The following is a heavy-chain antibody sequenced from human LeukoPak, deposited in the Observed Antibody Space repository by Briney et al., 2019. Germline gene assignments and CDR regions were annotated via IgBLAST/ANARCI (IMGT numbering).Heavy chain of an antibody. D-gene: IGHD3-3*01. CDR2: INPNSGGT. CDR1: GYTFSGYY. CDR3: ASIDDFWSGYFYY. J-gene: IGHJ4*02. Sequence: ASVKVSCKASGYTFSGYYINWVRQAPGQGLEWMGWINPNSGGTKYAQKFAGRVTMTRDTSISTVYMELSTLRSDDTAVYYCASIDDFWSGYFYYWGQGTLVTVSS. V-gene: IGHV1-2*02.